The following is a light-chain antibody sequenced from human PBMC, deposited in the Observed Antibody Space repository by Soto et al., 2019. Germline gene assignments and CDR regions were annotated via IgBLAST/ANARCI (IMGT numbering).Light chain of an antibody. V-gene: IGKV1-5*03. CDR2: KAS. J-gene: IGKJ1*01. CDR1: QSINTW. Sequence: DIPMTQSPSTLSASVGARVTITCRASQSINTWLAWYQLKPGRAPKLLIYKASTLESGVPSRFSGSGSGTEFTLTISSLQPDDFATYYCQQYQTYSQFGQGTKVEIK. CDR3: QQYQTYSQ.